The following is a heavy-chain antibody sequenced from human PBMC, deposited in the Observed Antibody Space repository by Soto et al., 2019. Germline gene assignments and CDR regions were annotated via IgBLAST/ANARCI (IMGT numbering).Heavy chain of an antibody. D-gene: IGHD2-8*01. V-gene: IGHV4-59*01. J-gene: IGHJ4*02. Sequence: SETLSITCTVSGGSISNFYWSWIRQPPGKGLEWIGYIPYSGNTNYDPSLKSRVSISVDTSKNQLSLNLTSVTAADTAVYYCARAPMVLSRSYFDSWGQGTPVTVSS. CDR1: GGSISNFY. CDR3: ARAPMVLSRSYFDS. CDR2: IPYSGNT.